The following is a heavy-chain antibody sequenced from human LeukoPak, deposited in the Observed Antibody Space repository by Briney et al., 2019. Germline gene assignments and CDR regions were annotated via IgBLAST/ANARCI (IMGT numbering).Heavy chain of an antibody. V-gene: IGHV3-23*01. CDR2: ISGSGGST. D-gene: IGHD3-10*01. CDR3: AKDSVLLWFGEQKGALDY. CDR1: GFTFSSYG. Sequence: GGSLRLSCAASGFTFSSYGMSWVRQAPGKGLEWVSAISGSGGSTYYADSVKGRFTISRDNSKNTLYLQMNSLRAGDTAVYYCAKDSVLLWFGEQKGALDYWGQGTLVTVSS. J-gene: IGHJ4*02.